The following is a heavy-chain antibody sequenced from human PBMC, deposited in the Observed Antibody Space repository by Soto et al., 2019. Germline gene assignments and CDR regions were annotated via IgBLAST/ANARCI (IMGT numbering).Heavy chain of an antibody. Sequence: ASVKVSCKASGYTFTGYYMHWVRHAPGQGLEWMGWINPNSGGTNYAQKFQGWVTMTRDTSISTAYMELSRLRSDDTAVYYCARDARGHEDLLDYWGQRSLVIVSS. CDR3: ARDARGHEDLLDY. V-gene: IGHV1-2*04. J-gene: IGHJ4*02. D-gene: IGHD1-26*01. CDR2: INPNSGGT. CDR1: GYTFTGYY.